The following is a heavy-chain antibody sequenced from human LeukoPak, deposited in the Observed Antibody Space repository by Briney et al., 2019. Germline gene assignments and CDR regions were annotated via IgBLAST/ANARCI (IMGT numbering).Heavy chain of an antibody. CDR1: GFSLSTSGVG. Sequence: SGPTLVNPTQTLTLTCTFSGFSLSTSGVGVGWIRQPPGKALEWLALIYWDDDKRYSPSLKSRLTITKDTSKNQVVLTMTNMDPVDTATYYCAHIPLPSDITMVRGVISFDYWGQGTLVTVSS. CDR3: AHIPLPSDITMVRGVISFDY. CDR2: IYWDDDK. D-gene: IGHD3-10*01. V-gene: IGHV2-5*02. J-gene: IGHJ4*02.